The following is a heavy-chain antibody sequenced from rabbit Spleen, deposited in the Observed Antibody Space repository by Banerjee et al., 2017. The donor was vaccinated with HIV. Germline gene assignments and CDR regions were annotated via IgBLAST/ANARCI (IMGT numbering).Heavy chain of an antibody. Sequence: QEQLVESGGDLVQPGASLTLTCTASGFAFSAYTFMCWVSKAPGKGLECIACIYGDRSGSTYYANWAKGRFTISRTSSTTVTLQMTRLTAADTATYFCARDTSSSFSSYGMDLWGQGTLVTVS. D-gene: IGHD1-1*01. CDR2: IYGDRSGST. CDR3: ARDTSSSFSSYGMDL. CDR1: GFAFSAYTF. J-gene: IGHJ6*01. V-gene: IGHV1S45*01.